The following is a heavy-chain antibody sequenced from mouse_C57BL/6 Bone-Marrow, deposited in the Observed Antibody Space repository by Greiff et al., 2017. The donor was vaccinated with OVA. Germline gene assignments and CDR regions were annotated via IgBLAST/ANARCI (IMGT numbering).Heavy chain of an antibody. CDR2: IYPGSGNT. CDR1: GYTFTDYY. D-gene: IGHD3-2*02. CDR3: ARAEQLRSWFAY. J-gene: IGHJ3*01. Sequence: QVQLQQSGAELVRPGASVKLSCKASGYTFTDYYINWVKQRPGQGLEWIARIYPGSGNTYYNEKFKGKATLTAEKSSSTAYMQLSSLTSEDSAVYFCARAEQLRSWFAYWGQGTLVTVSA. V-gene: IGHV1-76*01.